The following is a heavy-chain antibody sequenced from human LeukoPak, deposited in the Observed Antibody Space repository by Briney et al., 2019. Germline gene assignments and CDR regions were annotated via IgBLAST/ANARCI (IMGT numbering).Heavy chain of an antibody. CDR2: ISYDGSNK. J-gene: IGHJ4*02. CDR3: GRELDGSVDY. D-gene: IGHD3-10*01. V-gene: IGHV3-30-3*01. Sequence: GGSLRLSCAASGFTFSSYAMHWVRQAPGKGLEWLAVISYDGSNKYYADSVKGRFTISRDNSKNTLYLQMNSLRAEDTAVYYCGRELDGSVDYWGQGTLVTVSS. CDR1: GFTFSSYA.